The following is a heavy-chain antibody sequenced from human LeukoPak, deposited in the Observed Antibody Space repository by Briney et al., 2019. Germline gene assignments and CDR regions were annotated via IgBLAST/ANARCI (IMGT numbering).Heavy chain of an antibody. CDR3: ARGTTYYYDSSGYYYVRYFDY. CDR2: IYYSGST. CDR1: GGSISSYY. Sequence: AETLSLTCTVSGGSISSYYWSWIRQPPGKGLEWIGYIYYSGSTNYNPSLKCRVTISVDTSKNQFSLKLSSVTAADTAVYYCARGTTYYYDSSGYYYVRYFDYWGQGTLVTVSS. V-gene: IGHV4-59*01. D-gene: IGHD3-22*01. J-gene: IGHJ4*02.